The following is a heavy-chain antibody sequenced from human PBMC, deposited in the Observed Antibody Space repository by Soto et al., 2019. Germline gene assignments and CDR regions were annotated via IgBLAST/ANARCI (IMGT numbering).Heavy chain of an antibody. CDR1: GYTFTSYG. J-gene: IGHJ6*02. CDR2: ISAYNGNT. CDR3: ERDLQSSWSNHPYRDYGMDV. V-gene: IGHV1-18*01. D-gene: IGHD6-13*01. Sequence: QVQLVQSGAEVKKPGASVKVSCKASGYTFTSYGISWVRQAPGQGLEWMGWISAYNGNTNYAQKLQGRVTMTTDTCTSTANVELRSMISDDTAVYYCERDLQSSWSNHPYRDYGMDVWGQGTTVTVSS.